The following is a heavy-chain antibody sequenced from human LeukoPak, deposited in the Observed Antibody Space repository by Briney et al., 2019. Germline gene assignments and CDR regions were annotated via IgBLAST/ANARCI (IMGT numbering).Heavy chain of an antibody. Sequence: GESLKISCKGSGYSFTSYWIGWVRQMPGKGLEWMGIIYPGDSDTRYSPSFQGQVTISADKSISTAYLQWSSLKASDTAMYYCARRPEYSSGWDKQKAPVYYFDYWGQGTLVTVSS. CDR1: GYSFTSYW. CDR3: ARRPEYSSGWDKQKAPVYYFDY. J-gene: IGHJ4*02. CDR2: IYPGDSDT. V-gene: IGHV5-51*01. D-gene: IGHD6-19*01.